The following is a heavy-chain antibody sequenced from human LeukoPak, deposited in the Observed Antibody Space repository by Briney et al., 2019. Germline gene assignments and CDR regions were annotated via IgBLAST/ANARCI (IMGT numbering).Heavy chain of an antibody. D-gene: IGHD3-22*01. CDR1: GFTFSSYS. J-gene: IGHJ1*01. Sequence: GGSLRLSCAASGFTFSSYSMNWVRQAPGKGLEWVAVISYDGSNKYYADSVKGRFTISRDNSKNTLYLQMNSLRAEDTAVYYCAKVHYYDSSGYYGEYFQHWGQGTLVTVSS. CDR3: AKVHYYDSSGYYGEYFQH. CDR2: ISYDGSNK. V-gene: IGHV3-30*18.